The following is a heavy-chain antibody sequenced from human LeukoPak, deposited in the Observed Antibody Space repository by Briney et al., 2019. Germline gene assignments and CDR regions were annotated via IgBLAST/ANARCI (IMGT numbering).Heavy chain of an antibody. V-gene: IGHV3-20*04. Sequence: GGSLRLSCAASGFTVSSNYMSWVRQAPGEGLEWVSGINWNGGSTGYADSVKGRFTISRDNAKNSLYLQMNGLRAEDTALYYCARSGCSGGSCYFFSWFDPWGQGTLVTVSS. CDR2: INWNGGST. CDR3: ARSGCSGGSCYFFSWFDP. D-gene: IGHD2-15*01. CDR1: GFTVSSNY. J-gene: IGHJ5*02.